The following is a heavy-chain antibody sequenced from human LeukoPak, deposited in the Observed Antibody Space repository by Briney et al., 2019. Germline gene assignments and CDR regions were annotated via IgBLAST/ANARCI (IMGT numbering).Heavy chain of an antibody. CDR1: GGSISSSSYY. D-gene: IGHD3-9*01. V-gene: IGHV4-61*01. J-gene: IGHJ4*02. CDR3: ARESLTYDILTGYRKVGFDY. CDR2: IYYSGST. Sequence: SETLSLTCTVSGGSISSSSYYWSWIRQPPGKGLEWIGYIYYSGSTNYNPSLKSRVTISVDTSKNQFSLKLSSVTAADTAVYYCARESLTYDILTGYRKVGFDYWGQGTLVTVSS.